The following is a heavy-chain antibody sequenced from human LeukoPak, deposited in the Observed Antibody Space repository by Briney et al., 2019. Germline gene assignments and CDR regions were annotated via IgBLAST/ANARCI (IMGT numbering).Heavy chain of an antibody. J-gene: IGHJ2*01. D-gene: IGHD5-12*01. Sequence: GGSLRLSCAASGFTFSSYGMSWVRQAPGKGLELVSAISGSGGSTYYADSVKGRFTISRDNSKNTLYLQMNSLRAEDTAVYYCAKDREFTWIGYFDLWGSGNLVTVSS. CDR1: GFTFSSYG. CDR2: ISGSGGST. V-gene: IGHV3-23*01. CDR3: AKDREFTWIGYFDL.